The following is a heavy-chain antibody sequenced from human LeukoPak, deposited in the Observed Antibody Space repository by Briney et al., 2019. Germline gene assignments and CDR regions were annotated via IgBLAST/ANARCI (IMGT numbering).Heavy chain of an antibody. D-gene: IGHD3-22*01. V-gene: IGHV3-21*01. CDR1: GFTFSSYS. CDR2: ISSSSSYI. J-gene: IGHJ4*02. Sequence: GGSLRLSCAASGFTFSSYSMNWVRQAPGKGLEWVSSISSSSSYIYYADSVKGRFTISRDNAKNSLYLQMNSLRAEDTAVYYCAREGGNYCDGSGYYDYWGQGTLVTVSS. CDR3: AREGGNYCDGSGYYDY.